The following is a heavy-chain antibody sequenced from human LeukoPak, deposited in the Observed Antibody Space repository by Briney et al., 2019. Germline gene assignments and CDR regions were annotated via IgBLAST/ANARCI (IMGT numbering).Heavy chain of an antibody. V-gene: IGHV1-3*01. Sequence: ASVKVSCKASGYTFTSYAMHWVRQAPGQRLEWMGWINAGNGNTKYSQKFQGRVTITRDTSASTAYMELSSLRSEDTAVYYCASELGYSSGWHNFDYWGQGTLVSVSS. CDR1: GYTFTSYA. J-gene: IGHJ4*02. D-gene: IGHD6-19*01. CDR2: INAGNGNT. CDR3: ASELGYSSGWHNFDY.